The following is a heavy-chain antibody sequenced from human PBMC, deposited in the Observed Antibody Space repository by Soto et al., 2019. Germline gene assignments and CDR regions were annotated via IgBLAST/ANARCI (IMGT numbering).Heavy chain of an antibody. V-gene: IGHV3-74*01. Sequence: PGGSLRLSCAVSGFTFSAYWMHWVRQVPGKGLTWVSRISDDGSTATYADSVKGRFIISRDNAKNTLYLEMNTLRADDSGLYYCARGPRVSSIGKGAHWGRGTLVTVSS. D-gene: IGHD6-6*01. CDR1: GFTFSAYW. CDR3: ARGPRVSSIGKGAH. J-gene: IGHJ4*02. CDR2: ISDDGSTA.